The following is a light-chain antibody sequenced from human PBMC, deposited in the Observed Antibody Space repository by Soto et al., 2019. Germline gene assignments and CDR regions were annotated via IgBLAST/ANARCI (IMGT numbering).Light chain of an antibody. J-gene: IGLJ2*01. CDR2: SDN. Sequence: QPVLTQPPSASGTPGQRVTISCSGSNSNIGSNTVNWYQHLPGTAPKLLIHSDNQRASGVPDRLSGSKSGTSASLAISGLESEDEANYYCVSWDDRLNGPVFGGGTKLTVL. V-gene: IGLV1-44*01. CDR1: NSNIGSNT. CDR3: VSWDDRLNGPV.